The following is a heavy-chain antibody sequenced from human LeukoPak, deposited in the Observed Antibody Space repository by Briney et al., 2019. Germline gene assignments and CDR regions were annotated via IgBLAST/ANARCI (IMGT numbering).Heavy chain of an antibody. V-gene: IGHV3-7*01. Sequence: PGGSLRLSCAASGFTFSSYWMSWVRQAPGKGLEWVANIKQDGSKKYYVDSVKGRFTISRDNAKNSLHLQMNSLRAEDMAVYYCARARVAAAAGPDAFDIWGQGTMVTVSS. J-gene: IGHJ3*02. CDR3: ARARVAAAAGPDAFDI. CDR2: IKQDGSKK. CDR1: GFTFSSYW. D-gene: IGHD6-13*01.